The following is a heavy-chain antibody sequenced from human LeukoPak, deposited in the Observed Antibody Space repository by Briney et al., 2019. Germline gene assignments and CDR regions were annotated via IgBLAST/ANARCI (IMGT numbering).Heavy chain of an antibody. V-gene: IGHV4-39*01. J-gene: IGHJ4*02. Sequence: SETLSLTCTVSGSSISTRSYYWGWIRQPPGKGLEWIGSIYYSGSTNYNPSLKSRVTISVDTSKNQFSLRLRSVTAADTAVYSCARHDIAVAGSYYFDYWGQGTLVTVSS. CDR1: GSSISTRSYY. D-gene: IGHD6-19*01. CDR2: IYYSGST. CDR3: ARHDIAVAGSYYFDY.